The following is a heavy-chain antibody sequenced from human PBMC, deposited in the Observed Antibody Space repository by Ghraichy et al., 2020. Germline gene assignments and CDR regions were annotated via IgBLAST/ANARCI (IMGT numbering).Heavy chain of an antibody. D-gene: IGHD6-6*01. CDR2: MNPNSGNT. J-gene: IGHJ4*02. Sequence: ASVKVSCKASGYTFTSYDINCVRQATGQGLEWMGWMNPNSGNTGSAQKFQGRVTMTRNTSIRTAYMELSNLRSEDTAVYYCARGNAYSSSSPFDYWGQGTLVTVSS. CDR1: GYTFTSYD. V-gene: IGHV1-8*01. CDR3: ARGNAYSSSSPFDY.